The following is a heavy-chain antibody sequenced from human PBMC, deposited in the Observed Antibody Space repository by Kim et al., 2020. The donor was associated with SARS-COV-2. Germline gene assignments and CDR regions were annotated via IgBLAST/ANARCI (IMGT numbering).Heavy chain of an antibody. V-gene: IGHV3-33*01. J-gene: IGHJ4*02. CDR2: IWYDGSNK. CDR1: GFTFSSYG. D-gene: IGHD3-3*01. Sequence: GGSLRLSCAASGFTFSSYGMHWVRQAPGKGLEWVAVIWYDGSNKYYADSVKGRFTISRDNSKNTLYLQMNSLRAEDTAVYYCASDGVLRFLVWLAPLDYWGQGTLVTVSS. CDR3: ASDGVLRFLVWLAPLDY.